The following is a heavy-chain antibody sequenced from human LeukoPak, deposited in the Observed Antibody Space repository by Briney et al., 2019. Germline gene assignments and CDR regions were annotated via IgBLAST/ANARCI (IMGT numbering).Heavy chain of an antibody. CDR3: ARERNRMVRGTVDY. CDR2: ISSSSSYI. J-gene: IGHJ4*02. Sequence: KPGGSLRLSCAASGFTFSSYGMNWVRQAPGKGLEWVSSISSSSSYIYYADSVKGRFTISRDNAKNSLYLQMNSLRAEDTAVYYCARERNRMVRGTVDYWGQGTLVTVSS. CDR1: GFTFSSYG. V-gene: IGHV3-21*01. D-gene: IGHD3-10*01.